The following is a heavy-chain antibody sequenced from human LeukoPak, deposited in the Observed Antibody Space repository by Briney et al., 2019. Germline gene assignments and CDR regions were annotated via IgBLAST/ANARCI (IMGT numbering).Heavy chain of an antibody. Sequence: SETLSLTCTVSGGSISSSSYYWGWIRQPPGKGLEWIGSIYYSGSTYYNPSLKSRVTISVDTSKNQFSLKLSSVTAADTAVYYCARAVRVVVITRGPWYFDLWGRGTLVTVSS. CDR3: ARAVRVVVITRGPWYFDL. D-gene: IGHD3-22*01. CDR2: IYYSGST. J-gene: IGHJ2*01. V-gene: IGHV4-39*01. CDR1: GGSISSSSYY.